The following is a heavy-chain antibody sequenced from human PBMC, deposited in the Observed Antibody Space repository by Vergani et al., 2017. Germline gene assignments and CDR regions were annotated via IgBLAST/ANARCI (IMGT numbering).Heavy chain of an antibody. CDR3: ARGSGTRLEWFTNWFDP. CDR1: GGTFSSYA. J-gene: IGHJ5*02. D-gene: IGHD3-3*01. V-gene: IGHV1-46*01. Sequence: QVQLVQSGAEVKKPGSSVKVSCKASGGTFSSYAISWVRQAPGQGLEWMGIINPTGGSTSYAQKVQGRVTMTRDTSTSTVYMELRSLRSEDTAVYYCARGSGTRLEWFTNWFDPWGQGTLVTVSS. CDR2: INPTGGST.